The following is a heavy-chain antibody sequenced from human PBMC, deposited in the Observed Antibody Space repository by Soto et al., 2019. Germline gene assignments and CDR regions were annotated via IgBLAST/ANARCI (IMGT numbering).Heavy chain of an antibody. CDR1: GGSVSGGVYY. CDR2: IYYSRST. Sequence: QVQLQESGPGLVKPSQTLSLTCTVSGGSVSGGVYYWNWIRQHPEKGLEWIGYIYYSRSTYYNPSLRSRVTISADTSKNQFSLKLSSVTVADTAVYYCARSSVAGAGYFQHWGQGTQVIVSS. CDR3: ARSSVAGAGYFQH. J-gene: IGHJ1*01. D-gene: IGHD6-19*01. V-gene: IGHV4-31*03.